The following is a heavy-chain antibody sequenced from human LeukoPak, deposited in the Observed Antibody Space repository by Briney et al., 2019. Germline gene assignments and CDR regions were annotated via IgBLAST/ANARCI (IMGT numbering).Heavy chain of an antibody. D-gene: IGHD3-22*01. V-gene: IGHV3-23*01. CDR3: AKSVRRYYDSSGFDF. CDR2: IRGSGGST. Sequence: GGSLRLSCAASGFAFSSYAMNWVRQAPGKGLEWVSGIRGSGGSTYYTDSVKGRFTISRDNSKNTVYLQMNSLRAEDTAVYYCAKSVRRYYDSSGFDFWGQGTLVTVSS. CDR1: GFAFSSYA. J-gene: IGHJ4*02.